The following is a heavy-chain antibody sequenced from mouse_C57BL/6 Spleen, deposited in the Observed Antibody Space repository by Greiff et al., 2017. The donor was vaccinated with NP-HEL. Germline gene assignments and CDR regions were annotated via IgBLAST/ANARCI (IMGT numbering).Heavy chain of an antibody. CDR2: INTSNGGT. J-gene: IGHJ3*01. CDR1: GYTFTSYW. V-gene: IGHV1-53*01. D-gene: IGHD2-4*01. CDR3: ARDYYDWFAY. Sequence: QVQLQQPGTELVKPGASVKLSCKASGYTFTSYWMHWVKQRPGQGLEWIGNINTSNGGTNSTEQFKSKATLNVNKDSSTAYMQLSSLTSEDSAVYYCARDYYDWFAYWGQGTLVTVSA.